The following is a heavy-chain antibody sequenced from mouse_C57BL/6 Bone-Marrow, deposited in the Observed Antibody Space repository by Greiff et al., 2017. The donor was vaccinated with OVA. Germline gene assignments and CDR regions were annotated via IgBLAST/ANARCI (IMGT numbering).Heavy chain of an antibody. CDR2: IRSKSNNYAT. V-gene: IGHV10-1*01. CDR3: VRQGGNYWYFDV. Sequence: EVQLVESGGGLVQPKGSLKLSCAASGFSFNTYAMNWVRQAPGKGLEWVARIRSKSNNYATYYAESVKDRFTISRDDSESMLYLQMNNLKTEDTAMYYCVRQGGNYWYFDVWGTGTTVTVSS. D-gene: IGHD2-1*01. J-gene: IGHJ1*03. CDR1: GFSFNTYA.